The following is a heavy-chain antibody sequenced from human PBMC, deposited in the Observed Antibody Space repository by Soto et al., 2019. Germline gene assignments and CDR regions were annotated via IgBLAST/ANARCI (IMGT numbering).Heavy chain of an antibody. D-gene: IGHD6-19*01. CDR2: IIPILGIA. CDR1: GGTFSSYA. J-gene: IGHJ4*02. Sequence: GASVKVSCKASGGTFSSYAISWVRQAPGQRLEWMGRIIPILGIANYAQKFQGRVTITADKSTSTAYMELSSLRSEDTAVYYCARSVAGVFDYWGQGTLVTVSS. V-gene: IGHV1-69*04. CDR3: ARSVAGVFDY.